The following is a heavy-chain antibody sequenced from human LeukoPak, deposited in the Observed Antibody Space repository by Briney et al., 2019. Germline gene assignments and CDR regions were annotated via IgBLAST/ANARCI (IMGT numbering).Heavy chain of an antibody. CDR1: GGSISSYY. J-gene: IGHJ5*02. CDR3: ARGVVPAANPSAGFDP. Sequence: SDALSLTCTVSGGSISSYYWSWIRQPAGKGLEWIGRIYTSGSTNYNPSLKSRVTMSVDTSKNQFSLKLSSVTAADTAVYYCARGVVPAANPSAGFDPWGQGTLVTVSS. D-gene: IGHD2-2*01. V-gene: IGHV4-4*07. CDR2: IYTSGST.